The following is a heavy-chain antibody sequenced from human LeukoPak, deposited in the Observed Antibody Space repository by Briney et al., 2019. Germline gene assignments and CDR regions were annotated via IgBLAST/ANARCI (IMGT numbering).Heavy chain of an antibody. J-gene: IGHJ4*02. V-gene: IGHV1-18*01. Sequence: ASVKVSCKASGYTFTSYGISWVRQAPGQGLEWMGWISAYNGNTNYAQKLQGRVTMTTDTSTSTAYMELRSLRSDHTAVYYCARDGRFYSSGWKPFDYWGQGTLVTVSS. D-gene: IGHD6-19*01. CDR3: ARDGRFYSSGWKPFDY. CDR2: ISAYNGNT. CDR1: GYTFTSYG.